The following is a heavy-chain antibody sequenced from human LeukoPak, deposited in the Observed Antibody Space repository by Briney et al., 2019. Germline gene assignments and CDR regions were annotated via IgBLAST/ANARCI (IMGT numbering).Heavy chain of an antibody. V-gene: IGHV4-30-4*08. CDR2: IYYSGST. J-gene: IGHJ3*02. Sequence: SQTLSLICTVSGGSISSGDYYWSWIRQPPGKGLEWIGYIYYSGSTYYNPSLKSRVTISVDTSKNQFSLKLSSVTAADTAVYYCAGSFSGSYHSAFDIWGQGTMVTVSS. CDR3: AGSFSGSYHSAFDI. D-gene: IGHD1-26*01. CDR1: GGSISSGDYY.